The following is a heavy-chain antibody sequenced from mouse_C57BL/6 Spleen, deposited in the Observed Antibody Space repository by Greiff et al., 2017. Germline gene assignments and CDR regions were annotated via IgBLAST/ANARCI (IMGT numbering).Heavy chain of an antibody. CDR1: GYTFTSYW. CDR2: IDPNSGGT. CDR3: ARGSYYYGSSWDYAMDY. D-gene: IGHD1-1*01. V-gene: IGHV1-72*01. Sequence: QVQLQQPGAELVKPGASVKLSCKASGYTFTSYWMHWVKQRPGRGLEWIGRIDPNSGGTKYTEKFKSKATLTVDKPSSTAYMQLSSLTSEDSAVYYCARGSYYYGSSWDYAMDYWGQGTSVTVSS. J-gene: IGHJ4*01.